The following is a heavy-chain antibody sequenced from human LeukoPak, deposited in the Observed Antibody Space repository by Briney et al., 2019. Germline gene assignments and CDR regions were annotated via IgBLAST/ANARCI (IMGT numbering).Heavy chain of an antibody. V-gene: IGHV3-66*01. CDR1: GFTVSSNY. D-gene: IGHD3-10*01. J-gene: IGHJ6*02. CDR2: IHSDGST. Sequence: AGGSLRLSCAASGFTVSSNYMSWVRQAPGKGLEWVSVIHSDGSTYYADSVKGRFIISRDNSKNTLYLQMNSLRAEDTAVYYCARDQVTMVRGVIYYYGMDVWGQGTTVTVSS. CDR3: ARDQVTMVRGVIYYYGMDV.